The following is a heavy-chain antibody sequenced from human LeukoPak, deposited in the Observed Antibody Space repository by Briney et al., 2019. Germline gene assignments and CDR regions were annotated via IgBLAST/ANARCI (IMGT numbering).Heavy chain of an antibody. CDR2: IGSSSSYI. CDR1: GFTFSSYS. CDR3: ARDQLGFSSGWYPAGFDY. J-gene: IGHJ4*02. V-gene: IGHV3-21*01. D-gene: IGHD6-19*01. Sequence: GGSLRLSCAASGFTFSSYSMNWVRQAPGKGLEWVSTIGSSSSYIYYADSVKGRFTISRDNAKNSLYLQMNSLRAEDTAVYYCARDQLGFSSGWYPAGFDYWGQGTLVTVSS.